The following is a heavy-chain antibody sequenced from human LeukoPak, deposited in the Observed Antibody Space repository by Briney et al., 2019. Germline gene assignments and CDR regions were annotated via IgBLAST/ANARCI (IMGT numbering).Heavy chain of an antibody. V-gene: IGHV3-64*01. Sequence: GGSLRLSCAAPGFTFSSYAMHWVRQAPGKGLEYVSAISSNGGSTYYANSVKGRFTISRDNSKNTLYLQMGSLRAEDMAVYYCARGPYGGNRNWFDPWGQGTLVTVSS. CDR1: GFTFSSYA. D-gene: IGHD4-23*01. CDR2: ISSNGGST. J-gene: IGHJ5*02. CDR3: ARGPYGGNRNWFDP.